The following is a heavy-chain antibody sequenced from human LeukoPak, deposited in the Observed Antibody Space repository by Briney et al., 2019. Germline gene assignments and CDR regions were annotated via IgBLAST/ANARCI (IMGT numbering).Heavy chain of an antibody. J-gene: IGHJ4*02. CDR2: INTNTGNP. V-gene: IGHV7-4-1*02. CDR3: ARSRELPSFAFDY. Sequence: GASVRVSCKASGHTFTGYYMHWVRQAPGQGLEWMGWINTNTGNPTYAQDFTGRFVFSLDTSVSTAYLQISSLKAEDTAMYYCARSRELPSFAFDYWGQGTLVTVSS. CDR1: GHTFTGYY. D-gene: IGHD1-26*01.